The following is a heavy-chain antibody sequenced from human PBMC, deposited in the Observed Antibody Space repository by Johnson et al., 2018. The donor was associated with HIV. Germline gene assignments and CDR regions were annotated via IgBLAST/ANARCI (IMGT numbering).Heavy chain of an antibody. Sequence: VQLVESGGGVVRPGGSLRLSCAASGFTFSSYAMSWVRQAPGKGLEWVSAIRCSGGSTYYADSVKGRFTISRDNSKNSLYLQMNRLRAEDTALYYCAKDKADYYDSSGTDLDAFDMWGQGTMVTVSS. D-gene: IGHD3-22*01. V-gene: IGHV3-23*04. J-gene: IGHJ3*02. CDR1: GFTFSSYA. CDR3: AKDKADYYDSSGTDLDAFDM. CDR2: IRCSGGST.